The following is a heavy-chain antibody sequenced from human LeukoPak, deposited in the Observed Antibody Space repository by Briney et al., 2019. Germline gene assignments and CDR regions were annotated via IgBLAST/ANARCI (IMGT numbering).Heavy chain of an antibody. J-gene: IGHJ4*02. D-gene: IGHD3-10*01. Sequence: PSETLSLTCAVYGGSFSGYYWSWIRQPPGKGLEWIGEINHSGSTNYNPSLTSRVTISVDTSKNQFSLKLSSVTAADTAVYYCARGARNYYGSGSYYTRSYYFDYWGQGTLVTVSS. CDR3: ARGARNYYGSGSYYTRSYYFDY. CDR1: GGSFSGYY. V-gene: IGHV4-34*01. CDR2: INHSGST.